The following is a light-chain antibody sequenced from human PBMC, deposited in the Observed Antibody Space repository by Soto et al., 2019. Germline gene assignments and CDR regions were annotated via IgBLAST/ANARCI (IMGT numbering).Light chain of an antibody. CDR1: SSDVWSYNL. J-gene: IGLJ1*01. V-gene: IGLV2-23*01. CDR3: CSYAGSSTFV. Sequence: QSVLTQPASVSGSPGQSITISCTGTSSDVWSYNLVSWYQQHPGKAPKVMIYEGSKRPSGVSNRFPGSKSGNTASLTISGLQAEDEADYYCCSYAGSSTFVFGTGTKVTVL. CDR2: EGS.